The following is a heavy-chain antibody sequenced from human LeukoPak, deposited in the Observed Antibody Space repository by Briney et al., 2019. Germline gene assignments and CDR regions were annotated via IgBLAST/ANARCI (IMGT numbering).Heavy chain of an antibody. D-gene: IGHD3-10*01. J-gene: IGHJ4*02. CDR3: AREYYGSGSYGVYFDY. CDR2: IKQDGGEK. V-gene: IGHV3-7*01. Sequence: AGGSLRLSCVDSGITFSRYWMSWVRQAPGKGLEWVANIKQDGGEKYYVDSVKGRFTISRDNAKNSLYLQMNSLRAEDTAVYYCAREYYGSGSYGVYFDYWGQGTLVTVSS. CDR1: GITFSRYW.